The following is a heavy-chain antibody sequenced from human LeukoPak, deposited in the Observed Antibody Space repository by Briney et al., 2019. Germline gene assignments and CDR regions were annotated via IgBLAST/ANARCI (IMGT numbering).Heavy chain of an antibody. V-gene: IGHV1-18*01. CDR1: GYTFTSCG. D-gene: IGHD6-19*01. J-gene: IGHJ4*02. CDR3: ARDLSVAAPFDY. CDR2: ISAHNGNT. Sequence: ASVKVSCKASGYTFTSCGISLVRRPPGQGLEWMGGISAHNGNTNYEQKLQGRCSETTDSATATDFMEPENLSSDDTAVYYCARDLSVAAPFDYWGQGTLVTVSS.